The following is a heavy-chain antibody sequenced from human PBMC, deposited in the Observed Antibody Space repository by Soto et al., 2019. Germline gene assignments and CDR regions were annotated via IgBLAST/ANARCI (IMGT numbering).Heavy chain of an antibody. CDR3: ATLRGELLFRYFDY. V-gene: IGHV1-24*01. CDR1: GYTLTELS. CDR2: FDPEDGGT. D-gene: IGHD1-26*01. J-gene: IGHJ4*02. Sequence: ASVKVFCKVSGYTLTELSMHWVRQAHGKGLEWMGGFDPEDGGTIYAQKFQGRVTMTEDTSTDTAYMELSSLRSEDTAVYYCATLRGELLFRYFDYWGQGTLVTVSS.